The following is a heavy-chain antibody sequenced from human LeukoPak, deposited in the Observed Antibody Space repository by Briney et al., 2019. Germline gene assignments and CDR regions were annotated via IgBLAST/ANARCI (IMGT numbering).Heavy chain of an antibody. J-gene: IGHJ4*02. CDR2: ISGSGGST. V-gene: IGHV3-23*01. CDR3: AKALGGWQDVDY. CDR1: GFTFSSYA. Sequence: GGSLRLSCAASGFTFSSYAMSWVRQAPGKGLEWVSAISGSGGSTYYADSVKGRFTISRANSKNTLYLQMNSLRAEDTALYYCAKALGGWQDVDYWGQGTLVTVSS. D-gene: IGHD6-19*01.